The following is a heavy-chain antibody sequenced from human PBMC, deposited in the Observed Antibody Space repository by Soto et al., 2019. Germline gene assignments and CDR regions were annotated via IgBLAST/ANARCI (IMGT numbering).Heavy chain of an antibody. Sequence: PGGSLRRSXVASGITLGSRAMSWVRQAPWEGLEWLSTMTATGGDTKYAGSGRCLFTRSTDNSKRTLYLQMNSLRVEHSALYYCARGSTDSYPGSRIYNFWGRGTLVTVAS. CDR1: GITLGSRA. J-gene: IGHJ4*02. D-gene: IGHD3-10*01. V-gene: IGHV3-23*01. CDR3: ARGSTDSYPGSRIYNF. CDR2: MTATGGDT.